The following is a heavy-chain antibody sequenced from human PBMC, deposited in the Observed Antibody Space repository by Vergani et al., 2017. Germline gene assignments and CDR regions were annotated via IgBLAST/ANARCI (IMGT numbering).Heavy chain of an antibody. D-gene: IGHD4-17*01. CDR3: ARGQDSLYGYYYYYYMDV. CDR2: INPSGGST. Sequence: QVQLVQSGAEVKKPGASVKVSCKASGYTFTSYYMHWVRQAPGQGLEWMRIINPSGGSTSYAQKFQGRVTMTRDTSTSTVYMELSSLRSEDTAVYYCARGQDSLYGYYYYYYMDVWGKGTTVTVSS. CDR1: GYTFTSYY. J-gene: IGHJ6*03. V-gene: IGHV1-46*01.